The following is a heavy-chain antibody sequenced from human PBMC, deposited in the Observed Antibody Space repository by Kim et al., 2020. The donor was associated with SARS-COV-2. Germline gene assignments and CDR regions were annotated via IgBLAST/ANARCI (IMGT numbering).Heavy chain of an antibody. J-gene: IGHJ3*02. CDR2: MRWNSGSI. V-gene: IGHV3-9*01. CDR1: GFTFDDYA. D-gene: IGHD3-22*01. Sequence: GGSLRLSCAASGFTFDDYAMHWVRQAPGKGLEWVSGMRWNSGSIGYADSVKGRFTISRDNAKNSLYLQMNSLRAEDTALYYCAKDWGGYYYDSSGYPVGAFDIWGQGTMVTVSS. CDR3: AKDWGGYYYDSSGYPVGAFDI.